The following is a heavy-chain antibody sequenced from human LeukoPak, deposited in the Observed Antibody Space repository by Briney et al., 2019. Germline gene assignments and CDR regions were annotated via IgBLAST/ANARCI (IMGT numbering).Heavy chain of an antibody. V-gene: IGHV4-59*08. D-gene: IGHD3-22*01. CDR2: IYYSGST. CDR3: ARHREYYYDSSGYAFDI. CDR1: GGSISSYY. Sequence: SETLSLTCTVSGGSISSYYWSWIRQPPGKGLEWIGYIYYSGSTNYNPSLKSRVTISVDTSKNQFSLKLSSVTAADTAAYYCARHREYYYDSSGYAFDIWGQGTMVTVSS. J-gene: IGHJ3*02.